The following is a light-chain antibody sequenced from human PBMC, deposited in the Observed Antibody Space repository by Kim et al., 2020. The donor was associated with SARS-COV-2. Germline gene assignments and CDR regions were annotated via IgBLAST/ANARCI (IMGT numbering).Light chain of an antibody. Sequence: PGGRATLSRKASQSVSTYVSWYQQKPRQAPRLLIYDASNRATRIPARVSVSGSGTVFTLTISSLEPEDFAVYNCQQRANWPPLLTFGGGTKVDIK. CDR3: QQRANWPPLLT. CDR2: DAS. J-gene: IGKJ4*01. CDR1: QSVSTY. V-gene: IGKV3-11*01.